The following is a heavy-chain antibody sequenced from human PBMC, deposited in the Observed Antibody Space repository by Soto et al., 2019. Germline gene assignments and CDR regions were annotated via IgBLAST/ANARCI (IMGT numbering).Heavy chain of an antibody. D-gene: IGHD2-8*01. Sequence: PSETLSLTCTVSGGSISNFYWSWIRQPPGKGLEWIGYISYSGNTNYNPSLKSRVSISVDTSKNQLSLNLTSVTAADTAVYYCARAPMVLSRSYFGSWGQGPQVTVYS. CDR1: GGSISNFY. V-gene: IGHV4-59*01. CDR3: ARAPMVLSRSYFGS. J-gene: IGHJ4*02. CDR2: ISYSGNT.